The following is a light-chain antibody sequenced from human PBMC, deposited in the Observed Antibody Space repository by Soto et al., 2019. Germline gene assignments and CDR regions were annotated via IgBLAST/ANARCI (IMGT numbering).Light chain of an antibody. Sequence: EIVMTQSPATLSVSPGERATLXXRASQSVSSNVAWYQQKPGQAPRXLLYGASARATGVPARFSGSGSGTQFTLTISSLQSEDFAVYYCQQYNNWRQTFGQGTKVDIK. J-gene: IGKJ1*01. CDR1: QSVSSN. CDR2: GAS. CDR3: QQYNNWRQT. V-gene: IGKV3-15*01.